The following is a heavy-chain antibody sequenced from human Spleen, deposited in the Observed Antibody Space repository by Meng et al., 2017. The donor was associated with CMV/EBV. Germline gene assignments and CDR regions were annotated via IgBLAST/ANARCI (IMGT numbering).Heavy chain of an antibody. CDR1: GFSFSDYY. CDR2: ISSSGSTI. V-gene: IGHV3-11*04. D-gene: IGHD6-6*01. CDR3: ARAPLDYSSSRGDYYGMDV. Sequence: GESLKISCAASGFSFSDYYMSWIRQAPGKGLEWVSYISSSGSTIYYADSVKGRFTISRDNAKNSLYLQMNSLRAEDTAVYYCARAPLDYSSSRGDYYGMDVWGQGTTVTVSS. J-gene: IGHJ6*02.